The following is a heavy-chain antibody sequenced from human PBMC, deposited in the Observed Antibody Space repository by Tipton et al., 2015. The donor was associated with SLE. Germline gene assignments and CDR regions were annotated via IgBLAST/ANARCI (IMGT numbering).Heavy chain of an antibody. D-gene: IGHD3-22*01. J-gene: IGHJ6*02. CDR2: IYSGGST. Sequence: SLRLSCAASGFTVSSNYMSWVLQAPGKGLEWVSVIYSGGSTYYADSVKGRFTISRDNSKNTLYLQMNSLRAEDTAVYYCARDLSYYYDSSGYRPGMDVWGQGTTVTVSS. CDR3: ARDLSYYYDSSGYRPGMDV. CDR1: GFTVSSNY. V-gene: IGHV3-53*05.